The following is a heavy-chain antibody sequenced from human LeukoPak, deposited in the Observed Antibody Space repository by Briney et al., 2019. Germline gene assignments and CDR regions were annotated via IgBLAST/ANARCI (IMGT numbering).Heavy chain of an antibody. Sequence: GGSLRLSCAASGFTFSAYAISGVRQAPGKGLEWISGISFSGSSTYYAESVKGRFTISRDNSENTLYLQMNSLRVEDAGVYYSAKDRASSGWYVYDSWGQGTLVTVSS. CDR1: GFTFSAYA. CDR3: AKDRASSGWYVYDS. V-gene: IGHV3-23*01. CDR2: ISFSGSST. J-gene: IGHJ4*02. D-gene: IGHD6-19*01.